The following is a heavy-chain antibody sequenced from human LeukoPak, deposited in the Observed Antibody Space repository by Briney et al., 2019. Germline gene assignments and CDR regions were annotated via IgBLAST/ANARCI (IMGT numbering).Heavy chain of an antibody. CDR1: GGSISSGSY. CDR3: ARMGESGRYHDY. V-gene: IGHV4-61*02. Sequence: SQTLSLTCTVSGGSISSGSYWNWIRQPAGKGLEWIGRIYTSGSTNYNPSLKSRVLISVDTSQNQFSLRLSSVTAADTAVYYCARMGESGRYHDYWGQGTLVTVSS. CDR2: IYTSGST. D-gene: IGHD3-16*01. J-gene: IGHJ4*02.